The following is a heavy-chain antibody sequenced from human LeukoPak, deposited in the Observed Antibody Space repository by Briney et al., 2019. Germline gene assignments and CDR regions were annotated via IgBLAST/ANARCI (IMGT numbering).Heavy chain of an antibody. CDR1: GFTFSSYS. J-gene: IGHJ4*02. CDR3: ARDRGYCSSTSCYSSMGY. CDR2: ISSSSSYI. D-gene: IGHD2-2*01. V-gene: IGHV3-21*01. Sequence: GGSLRLSCAASGFTFSSYSMNWVRQAPGKGLEWVSSISSSSSYIYYADSVKGRFTISRDNAKNSLYLQMNSLRAEDTAVYYCARDRGYCSSTSCYSSMGYWGQGTLVTVSS.